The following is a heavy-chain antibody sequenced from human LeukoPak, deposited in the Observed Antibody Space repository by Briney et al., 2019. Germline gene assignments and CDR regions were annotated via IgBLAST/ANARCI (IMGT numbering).Heavy chain of an antibody. CDR1: GGTFSSYA. V-gene: IGHV1-69*05. Sequence: SVKVSCKASGGTFSSYAISWVRQAPAQGLEWMGGIIPIFGTANYAQKFQGRVTITTDESKSTACMELSSLRSEDTAVYYCARADRLHGGPYLIGPWGQGTLVTVSS. J-gene: IGHJ5*02. CDR2: IIPIFGTA. D-gene: IGHD2-21*01. CDR3: ARADRLHGGPYLIGP.